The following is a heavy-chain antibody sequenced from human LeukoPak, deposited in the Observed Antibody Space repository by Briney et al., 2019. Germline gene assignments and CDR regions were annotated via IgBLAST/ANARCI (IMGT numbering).Heavy chain of an antibody. V-gene: IGHV3-30*02. D-gene: IGHD1-26*01. J-gene: IGHJ5*02. CDR3: AREGVGATLPFDP. Sequence: PGGSLRLSCAASGFTFSSYGMHWVRQAPGKGLEWVAFIRYDGSNKYYADSVKGRFTISRDNSKNTLYLQMNSLRAEDTAVYYCAREGVGATLPFDPWGQGTLVTVSS. CDR2: IRYDGSNK. CDR1: GFTFSSYG.